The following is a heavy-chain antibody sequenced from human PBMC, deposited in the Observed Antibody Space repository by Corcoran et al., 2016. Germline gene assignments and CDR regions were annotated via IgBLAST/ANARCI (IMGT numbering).Heavy chain of an antibody. CDR1: GFTFSNAW. CDR3: TTAHCSSTSCYEVDY. CDR2: IKSKTDGGTT. D-gene: IGHD2-2*01. J-gene: IGHJ4*02. Sequence: EVQLVESGGGLVKPGGSLRLSCAASGFTFSNAWMSWVRQAPGKGLEWVGHIKSKTDGGTTDYAAPVKGRFTISRDDSKNTLYLQMNSLKTEDTAVYYCTTAHCSSTSCYEVDYWGQGTLVTVSS. V-gene: IGHV3-15*01.